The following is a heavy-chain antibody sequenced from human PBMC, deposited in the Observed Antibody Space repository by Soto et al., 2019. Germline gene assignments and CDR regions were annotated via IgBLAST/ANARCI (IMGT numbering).Heavy chain of an antibody. J-gene: IGHJ4*02. D-gene: IGHD3-22*01. CDR1: GFTFSSYG. V-gene: IGHV3-30*03. Sequence: QVQLVESGGGVVQPGRSLRLSCAASGFTFSSYGMQWLRQGPGKGLEWVALISFDGSNKYYADSVKGRFTISRDNSKNTLYLQMDSLRGDDTAVYYCAAGYYFGDYWGQGTLVTVSS. CDR2: ISFDGSNK. CDR3: AAGYYFGDY.